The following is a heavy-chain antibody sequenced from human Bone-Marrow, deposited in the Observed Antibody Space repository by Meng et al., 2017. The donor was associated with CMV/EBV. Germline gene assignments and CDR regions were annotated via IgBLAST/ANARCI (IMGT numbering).Heavy chain of an antibody. Sequence: LSRTSAASGFMFDDYGMSWVRQAPGKGLEWVSGINWNGGSTDYADSVKGRFTISRDNAKNSLYLHMNSLRVEDTALYHCARNMGYYYGMDVWGPGTTVTVSS. CDR2: INWNGGST. V-gene: IGHV3-20*01. J-gene: IGHJ6*02. CDR3: ARNMGYYYGMDV. CDR1: GFMFDDYG. D-gene: IGHD1-26*01.